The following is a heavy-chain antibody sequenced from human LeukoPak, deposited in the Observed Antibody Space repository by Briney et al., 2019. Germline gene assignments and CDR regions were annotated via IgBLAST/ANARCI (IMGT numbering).Heavy chain of an antibody. CDR2: INPSGGST. Sequence: ASVKVSCKASGYTSTSYYMHWVRQAPGQGLEWMGIINPSGGSTSYAQKFQGRVTMTRDTSTSTVYMELSSLRSEDTAVYYCARDHYYDSSGYGFDYWGQGTLVTVSS. J-gene: IGHJ4*02. CDR3: ARDHYYDSSGYGFDY. CDR1: GYTSTSYY. D-gene: IGHD3-22*01. V-gene: IGHV1-46*01.